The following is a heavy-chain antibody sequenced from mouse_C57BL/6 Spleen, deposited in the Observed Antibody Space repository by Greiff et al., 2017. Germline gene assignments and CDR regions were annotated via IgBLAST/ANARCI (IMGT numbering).Heavy chain of an antibody. CDR2: IYPGDGDT. D-gene: IGHD2-4*01. Sequence: VQLQQSGASVKISCKASGYAFSSYWMTWVKQRPGKGLEWIGQIYPGDGDTNYNGKVKGKGTLTADKSSSTAYMQLSSLTSEDSAVYFCARKEGYYDYGDAMDYWGQGTSVTVSA. CDR1: GYAFSSYW. CDR3: ARKEGYYDYGDAMDY. V-gene: IGHV1-80*01. J-gene: IGHJ4*01.